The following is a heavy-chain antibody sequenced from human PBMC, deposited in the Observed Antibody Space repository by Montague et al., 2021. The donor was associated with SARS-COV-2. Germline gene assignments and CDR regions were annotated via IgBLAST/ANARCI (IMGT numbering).Heavy chain of an antibody. CDR2: ISGSTYT. CDR1: GFTFSDYY. Sequence: SLRLSCAASGFTFSDYYMFWIRQSPGKGLEYISYISGSTYTNYADSVKGRFTISRDNTKDSLFLQMNSLRAEDTAVYYCARGGSGYDSPLESWGQGALVTVSS. D-gene: IGHD6-25*01. J-gene: IGHJ4*02. V-gene: IGHV3-11*06. CDR3: ARGGSGYDSPLES.